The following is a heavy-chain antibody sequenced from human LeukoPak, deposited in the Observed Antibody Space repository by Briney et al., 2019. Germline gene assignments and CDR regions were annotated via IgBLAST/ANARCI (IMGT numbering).Heavy chain of an antibody. CDR3: ARGSYGDYQPFDY. J-gene: IGHJ4*02. Sequence: PGGSLRFSCAASGFTFSSHDMHWVRQTTGKGLEWVSGVGTAGDPYYLDSVKGRFTISRENAKNSLYLQMNSLRAEDTAVYYCARGSYGDYQPFDYWGQGTLVTVSS. D-gene: IGHD4-17*01. V-gene: IGHV3-13*05. CDR1: GFTFSSHD. CDR2: VGTAGDP.